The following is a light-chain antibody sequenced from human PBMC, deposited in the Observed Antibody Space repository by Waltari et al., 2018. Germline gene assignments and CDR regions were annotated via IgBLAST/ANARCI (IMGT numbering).Light chain of an antibody. V-gene: IGLV6-57*04. CDR2: EDN. Sequence: NFILTQPHSVSESPGKTVTISCTRSSGRIAGNYVQWYQQRPGSAPTIVIYEDNRRPSGVPDRFSGSIDSSSNAASLTISGLKTEDEADYDCQSYDYYKQAIVFGSGTKLTVL. J-gene: IGLJ3*02. CDR3: QSYDYYKQAIV. CDR1: SGRIAGNY.